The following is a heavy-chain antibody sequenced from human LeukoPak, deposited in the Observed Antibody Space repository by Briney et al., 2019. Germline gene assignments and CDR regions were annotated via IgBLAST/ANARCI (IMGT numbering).Heavy chain of an antibody. Sequence: SETLSLTCTVSGYSISSGYYWGWIRQPPGKGLEWIGSIYHSGSTYYNPSLKSRVTISVDTSKNQFSLKLSSVTAADTAVYYCARSITMIVPWVERWFAFDIWGQGTMVTVSS. J-gene: IGHJ3*02. V-gene: IGHV4-38-2*02. CDR3: ARSITMIVPWVERWFAFDI. CDR2: IYHSGST. CDR1: GYSISSGYY. D-gene: IGHD3-22*01.